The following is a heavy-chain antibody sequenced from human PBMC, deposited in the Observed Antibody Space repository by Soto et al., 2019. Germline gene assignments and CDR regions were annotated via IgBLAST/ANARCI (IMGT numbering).Heavy chain of an antibody. D-gene: IGHD2-15*01. V-gene: IGHV1-69*01. CDR3: ARTCSGGSCYSRGGYGMDV. CDR1: GGTFSKYA. J-gene: IGHJ6*02. CDR2: IIPIFSTV. Sequence: QVQLVQSGAEVQKPGSSVKVSCKASGGTFSKYAISWVRQAPGQGLEWRGGIIPIFSTVKYTQKFQGRVTITADDSTSTASMELISVRSEDTAVYYWARTCSGGSCYSRGGYGMDVWGQGTTVTVSS.